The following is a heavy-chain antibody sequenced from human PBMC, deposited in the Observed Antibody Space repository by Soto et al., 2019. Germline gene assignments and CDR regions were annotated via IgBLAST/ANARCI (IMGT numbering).Heavy chain of an antibody. CDR1: GYTLTELS. CDR3: ATDQGGDTGYSYGRDAFDI. D-gene: IGHD5-18*01. CDR2: FDPEDGET. J-gene: IGHJ3*02. V-gene: IGHV1-24*01. Sequence: GASVKVSCKVSGYTLTELSMHWVRQAPGEGLEWMGGFDPEDGETIYAQKFQGRVTMTEDTSTDTAYMELSSLRSEDTAVYYCATDQGGDTGYSYGRDAFDIWGQGTMVTVSS.